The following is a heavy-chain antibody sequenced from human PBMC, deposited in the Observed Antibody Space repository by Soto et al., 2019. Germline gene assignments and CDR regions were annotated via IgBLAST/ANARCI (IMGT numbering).Heavy chain of an antibody. J-gene: IGHJ4*02. Sequence: QVQLQQWGAGLLKPSETLSLTRAVYGGSFSGYYWSWIRQPPGKGLEWIGEINHSGSTNYNPSLKSRVTISVDTSKNQFSLKLSSVTAADTAVYYCARGDVYYDFWSGYYRKYYFDYWGQGTLVTVSS. CDR3: ARGDVYYDFWSGYYRKYYFDY. D-gene: IGHD3-3*01. CDR1: GGSFSGYY. CDR2: INHSGST. V-gene: IGHV4-34*01.